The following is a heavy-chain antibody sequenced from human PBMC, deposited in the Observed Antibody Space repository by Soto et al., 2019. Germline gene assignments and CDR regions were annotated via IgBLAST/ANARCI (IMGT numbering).Heavy chain of an antibody. V-gene: IGHV1-58*01. CDR1: GFTFTNSA. CDR3: AAELYSGGTCCSFDI. Sequence: QMQVVQSGPEVREPGTSVKVSCKTSGFTFTNSAVQWVRQAPGERLQWIGWIIVGGGKTNYAQELQERPTITRDLSTNTAYMELSSLRSEDTAMYYCAAELYSGGTCCSFDIWGQGTMVTVSS. CDR2: IIVGGGKT. D-gene: IGHD2-15*01. J-gene: IGHJ3*02.